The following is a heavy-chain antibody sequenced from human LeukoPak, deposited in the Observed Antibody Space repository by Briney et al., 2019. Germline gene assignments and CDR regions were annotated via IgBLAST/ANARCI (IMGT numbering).Heavy chain of an antibody. Sequence: ASVNVSCKASGYTFTSYYMHWVRQAPGQGLEWMGIIDPSGGSTGYAQKFQGRVTMTRDTSTSTVYMELSSLRSEDTAVYYCARGGGSSSGYRPRFDYWGQGTLVTVSS. CDR1: GYTFTSYY. D-gene: IGHD3-22*01. CDR3: ARGGGSSSGYRPRFDY. CDR2: IDPSGGST. J-gene: IGHJ4*02. V-gene: IGHV1-46*01.